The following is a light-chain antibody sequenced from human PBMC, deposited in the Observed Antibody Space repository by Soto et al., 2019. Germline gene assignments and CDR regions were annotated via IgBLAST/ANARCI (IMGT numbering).Light chain of an antibody. CDR2: GAS. CDR1: QSVSNNY. Sequence: SVLTQAPGTLSLSPGERATLSCRASQSVSNNYLAWYQQKPGQAPRLLIYGASSRATGIPDRFSGSGSGTDFTLPLSRLDPEDFAVYFCQQYGGSPRTFGQGTKVDIK. V-gene: IGKV3-20*01. CDR3: QQYGGSPRT. J-gene: IGKJ1*01.